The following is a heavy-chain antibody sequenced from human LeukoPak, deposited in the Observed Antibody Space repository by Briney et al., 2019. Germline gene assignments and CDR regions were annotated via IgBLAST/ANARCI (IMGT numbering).Heavy chain of an antibody. Sequence: GASVNVSCKASGYTFTDYYMLWVRQAPGQGLECMGWINPSCGGTNYAQKFQGRVTMTRDTSISTVYMELSRLRSDDTAVYYCARGRNAVGLWELPMFYFDYWGQGTLVTVSS. V-gene: IGHV1-2*02. CDR3: ARGRNAVGLWELPMFYFDY. J-gene: IGHJ4*02. D-gene: IGHD1-26*01. CDR2: INPSCGGT. CDR1: GYTFTDYY.